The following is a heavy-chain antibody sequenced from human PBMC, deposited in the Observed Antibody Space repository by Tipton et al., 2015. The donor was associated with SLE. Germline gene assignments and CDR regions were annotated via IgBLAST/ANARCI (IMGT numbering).Heavy chain of an antibody. V-gene: IGHV4-59*01. CDR3: ARDGSRYYFDY. CDR2: IYYSGST. Sequence: TLSLTCAVYGASFSGYFWSWLRQPPGKGLEWIGYIYYSGSTNYNPSLKSRVTISVDTSKNQFSLKLSSVTAADTAVYYCARDGSRYYFDYWGQGTLVTVSS. CDR1: GASFSGYF. J-gene: IGHJ4*02.